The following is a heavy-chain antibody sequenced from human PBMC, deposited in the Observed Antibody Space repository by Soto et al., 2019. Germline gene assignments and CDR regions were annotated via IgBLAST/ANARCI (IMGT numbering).Heavy chain of an antibody. CDR3: VKDGSSGWPYYYGMDV. J-gene: IGHJ6*02. D-gene: IGHD6-19*01. CDR1: GFTFSSYG. V-gene: IGHV3-30*18. Sequence: GGSLRLSCAASGFTFSSYGMHWVRHAPGKGLEWVSVISYDGSKKYYADSVKGRFTISRDNSKNTLYLQMSSLRAEDTAVYYCVKDGSSGWPYYYGMDVWGQATTVTVSS. CDR2: ISYDGSKK.